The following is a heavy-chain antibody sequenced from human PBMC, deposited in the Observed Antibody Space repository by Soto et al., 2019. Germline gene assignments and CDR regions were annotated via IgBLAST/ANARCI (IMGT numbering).Heavy chain of an antibody. CDR3: ARHAHPYIDTRRGPFGY. V-gene: IGHV4-59*08. Sequence: LQPLRLTYTVSGGSIRSFCWSWIRQPPGKGLEWIGYIYYSGSTNYNPSLKSRVTISVDTSKKQFSLNLSSVTAADTAVYYCARHAHPYIDTRRGPFGYWGQGTLVTVSS. CDR1: GGSIRSFC. D-gene: IGHD3-9*01. J-gene: IGHJ4*02. CDR2: IYYSGST.